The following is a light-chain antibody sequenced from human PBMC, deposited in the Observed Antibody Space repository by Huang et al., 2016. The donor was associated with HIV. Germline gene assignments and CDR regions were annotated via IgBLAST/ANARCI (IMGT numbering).Light chain of an antibody. CDR2: GAS. CDR3: QQYGYSPLFT. J-gene: IGKJ3*01. Sequence: EALLTQSPDTLSLSPGERATLSCRASQIISSAFVDWDQQQPGQAPRVLIYGASNRATGIPDRCSGSGAGTDVTLIISRREPEDFAVYYCQQYGYSPLFTFGPGTKVDIK. V-gene: IGKV3-20*01. CDR1: QIISSAF.